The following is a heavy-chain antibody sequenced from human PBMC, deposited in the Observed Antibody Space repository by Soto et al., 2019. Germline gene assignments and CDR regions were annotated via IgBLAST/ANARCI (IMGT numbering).Heavy chain of an antibody. CDR2: ISPYNGNT. CDR3: ARYDRDYCRTPTCPYFDF. D-gene: IGHD2-2*01. Sequence: ASVKVSCKASGYTFSTYGISWVRQAPGQGLEWMGWISPYNGNTHYPLNLQGRVTVTTDTSTSTAYMELRDLRSDDTAIYYCARYDRDYCRTPTCPYFDFCGQGTLVNVSS. J-gene: IGHJ4*02. CDR1: GYTFSTYG. V-gene: IGHV1-18*01.